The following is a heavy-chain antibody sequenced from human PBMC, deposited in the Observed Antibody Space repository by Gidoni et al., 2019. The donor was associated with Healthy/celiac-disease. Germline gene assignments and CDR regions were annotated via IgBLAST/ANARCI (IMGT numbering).Heavy chain of an antibody. CDR1: GYTFTSYA. CDR2: INAGKGNT. Sequence: QVQLVQSGAEVKKPGASVKVSCKASGYTFTSYAMHWVRQAPGQRLEWMGWINAGKGNTKYSQKFQGRVTITRDTSASTAYMELSSLRSEDTAVYYCARDRTGLSDYWGQGTLVTVSS. J-gene: IGHJ4*02. V-gene: IGHV1-3*01. CDR3: ARDRTGLSDY.